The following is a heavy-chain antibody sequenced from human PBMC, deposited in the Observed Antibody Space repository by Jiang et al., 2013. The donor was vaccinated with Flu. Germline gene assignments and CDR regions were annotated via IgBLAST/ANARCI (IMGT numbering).Heavy chain of an antibody. D-gene: IGHD6-19*01. CDR1: GYTFTGHY. J-gene: IGHJ3*01. V-gene: IGHV1-2*02. CDR3: AAAVASTAFDAFDL. CDR2: INPNNGGT. Sequence: VKVSCKASGYTFTGHYMQWVRQAPGQGLEWMGWINPNNGGTKYAQKFQGRVTMTRDTSISTVYMDLSRLISDDTAVYYCAAAVASTAFDAFDLWGQGTMVTVSS.